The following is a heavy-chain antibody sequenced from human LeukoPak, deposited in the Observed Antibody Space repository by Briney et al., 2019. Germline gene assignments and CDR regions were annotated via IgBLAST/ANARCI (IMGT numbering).Heavy chain of an antibody. CDR2: IYYSGST. D-gene: IGHD3-9*01. V-gene: IGHV4-39*07. CDR1: GGSISSSSYY. CDR3: ARELDVLRYFDWSGGGYYFDY. Sequence: SETLSLTCTVSGGSISSSSYYCGWIRQPPGKGLEWIGSIYYSGSTYYNPSLKSRVTISVDTSKNQFSLKLSSVTAADTAVYYCARELDVLRYFDWSGGGYYFDYWGQGTLVTVSS. J-gene: IGHJ4*02.